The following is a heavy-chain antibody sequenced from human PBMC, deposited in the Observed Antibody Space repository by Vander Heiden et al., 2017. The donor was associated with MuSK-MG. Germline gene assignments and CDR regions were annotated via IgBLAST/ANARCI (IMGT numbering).Heavy chain of an antibody. Sequence: EVQLVESGGGLVQPGRSLRLSCTASGFTFGDYAMSWFRQAPRKGLEWVGFIRSKAYGGTTEYAASVKGRFTISRDDSKSIAYLQMNSLKTEDTAVYYCTRDRYDFWSGYFPFDYWGQGTLVTVSS. CDR3: TRDRYDFWSGYFPFDY. CDR1: GFTFGDYA. D-gene: IGHD3-3*01. J-gene: IGHJ4*02. V-gene: IGHV3-49*03. CDR2: IRSKAYGGTT.